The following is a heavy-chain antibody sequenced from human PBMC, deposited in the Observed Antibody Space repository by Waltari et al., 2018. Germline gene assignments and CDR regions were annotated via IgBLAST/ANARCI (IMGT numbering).Heavy chain of an antibody. CDR1: GGSFSGYY. CDR2: INHSGST. D-gene: IGHD5-18*01. CDR3: ARGYILAD. J-gene: IGHJ4*02. Sequence: QVQLQQWGAGLLKPSETLSLTCAVYGGSFSGYYWSWIRQPPGKGLAWIGEINHSGSTNYNQALKSRVTISVDTSKNQFSLKLSSVTAADTAVYYCARGYILADWGQGTLVTVSS. V-gene: IGHV4-34*01.